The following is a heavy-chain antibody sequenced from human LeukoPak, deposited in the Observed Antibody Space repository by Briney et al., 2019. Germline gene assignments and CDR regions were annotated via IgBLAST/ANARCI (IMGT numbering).Heavy chain of an antibody. V-gene: IGHV3-48*01. CDR3: ARDKMGIDY. CDR1: GFTFSSYA. D-gene: IGHD7-27*01. Sequence: GGSLRLSCAASGFTFSSYAMSWVRQAPGKGLEWVSAISSSSSTMYYADSVKGRFTISRDNAKNSLYLQMNSLRVEDAAVYYCARDKMGIDYWGQGTLVSVSS. CDR2: ISSSSSTM. J-gene: IGHJ4*02.